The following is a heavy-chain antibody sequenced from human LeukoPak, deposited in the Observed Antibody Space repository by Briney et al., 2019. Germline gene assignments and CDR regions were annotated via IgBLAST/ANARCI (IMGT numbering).Heavy chain of an antibody. Sequence: GASVKVSCKASGYTFTGYYMHWVRQAPGQGFEWIGWINPKNGDTEYAQKFQGRITMTRDTSISTVYMDLSSLRSDDTAIYFCASEHGPTGPYNWFDPWGQGTLVTVSS. CDR2: INPKNGDT. CDR1: GYTFTGYY. D-gene: IGHD2-8*01. J-gene: IGHJ5*02. V-gene: IGHV1-2*02. CDR3: ASEHGPTGPYNWFDP.